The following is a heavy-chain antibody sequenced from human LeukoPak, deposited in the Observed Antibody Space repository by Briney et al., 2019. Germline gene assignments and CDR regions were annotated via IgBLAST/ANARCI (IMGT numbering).Heavy chain of an antibody. CDR2: IYPRDGST. V-gene: IGHV1-46*01. CDR3: ARDQEGFDY. J-gene: IGHJ4*02. Sequence: ASVKVSCKASGYTFTSNYIHWVRQAPGQGLEWMGMIYPRDGSTSYAQKFQGRVTVTRDTSTSTVHMELSGLRSEDTAVYYCARDQEGFDYWGQGTLITVSS. CDR1: GYTFTSNY.